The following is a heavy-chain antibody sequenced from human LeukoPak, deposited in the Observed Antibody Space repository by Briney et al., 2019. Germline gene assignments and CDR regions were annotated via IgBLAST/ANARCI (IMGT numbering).Heavy chain of an antibody. Sequence: PGGSLRLSCAASGFTFSSYAMSWVRQAPGKGLEWVSAISGSGGSTYYADSVKGRFTISRDNSKNTLYLQMNSLRAEDTAVYYCANSEAYYDFWSGYYTGVNTEFYYWGQGPLVTVSS. CDR2: ISGSGGST. D-gene: IGHD3-3*01. CDR3: ANSEAYYDFWSGYYTGVNTEFYY. CDR1: GFTFSSYA. J-gene: IGHJ4*02. V-gene: IGHV3-23*01.